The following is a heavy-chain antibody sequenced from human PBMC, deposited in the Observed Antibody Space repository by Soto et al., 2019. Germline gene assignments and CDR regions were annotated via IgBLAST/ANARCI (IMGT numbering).Heavy chain of an antibody. D-gene: IGHD6-19*01. CDR2: ISSTSTYT. V-gene: IGHV3-21*01. CDR1: GFTFRSYA. CDR3: ARDLALAGNY. Sequence: GGSLILSCAASGFTFRSYAMNWVRQTQEKGLEWVSSISSTSTYTHYADSVKGRFTISRDNANNSLFLQMNSLRAEDTAIYYCARDLALAGNYWGQGALVTVSS. J-gene: IGHJ4*02.